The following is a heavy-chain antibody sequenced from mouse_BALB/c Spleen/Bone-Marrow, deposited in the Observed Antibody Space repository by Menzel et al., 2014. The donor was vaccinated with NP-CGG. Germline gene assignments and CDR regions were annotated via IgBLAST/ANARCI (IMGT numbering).Heavy chain of an antibody. J-gene: IGHJ2*01. CDR1: GYTFTTYW. Sequence: VHLVESGAELAKPGASVKMSCKASGYTFTTYWMHWVKQRPGQGLEWIGYINPSTGYTEYIQKFKDKATLTADKSSSTAHMRLNSLTSEDSSVYYCVLITPVVSDYWGQGTTLTVSS. CDR2: INPSTGYT. CDR3: VLITPVVSDY. D-gene: IGHD1-1*01. V-gene: IGHV1-7*01.